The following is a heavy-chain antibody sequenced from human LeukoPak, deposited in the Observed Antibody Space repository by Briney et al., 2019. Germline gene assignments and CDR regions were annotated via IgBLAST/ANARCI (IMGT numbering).Heavy chain of an antibody. V-gene: IGHV1-18*01. CDR3: ARDLDSGYDGGWYYYGMDV. D-gene: IGHD5-12*01. CDR1: GYTFTSYG. J-gene: IGHJ6*02. CDR2: ISAYNGNT. Sequence: ASVKVSCKASGYTFTSYGISWVRQAPGQGLEWMGWISAYNGNTNYAQKLQGRVTMTTDTSTSTAYMELSSLRSEDTAVYYCARDLDSGYDGGWYYYGMDVWGQGTTVTVSS.